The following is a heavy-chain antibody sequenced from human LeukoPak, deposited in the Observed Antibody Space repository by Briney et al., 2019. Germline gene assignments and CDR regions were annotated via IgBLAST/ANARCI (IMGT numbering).Heavy chain of an antibody. Sequence: ASVKVSCKASGYTFTGYYMHWVRQAPGQGLEWMGWINTNTGNPTYAQGFTGRFVFSLDTSVSTAYLQISSLKAEDTAVYYCARDAAVGHCSSTRCYSYYFDYWGQGTLVTVSS. D-gene: IGHD2-2*01. CDR2: INTNTGNP. CDR1: GYTFTGYY. J-gene: IGHJ4*02. V-gene: IGHV7-4-1*02. CDR3: ARDAAVGHCSSTRCYSYYFDY.